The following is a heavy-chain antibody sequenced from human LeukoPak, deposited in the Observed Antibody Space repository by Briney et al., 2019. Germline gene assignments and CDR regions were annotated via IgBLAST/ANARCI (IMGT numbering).Heavy chain of an antibody. V-gene: IGHV4-59*01. CDR1: GGSISSNY. CDR2: IHYSGGT. CDR3: ARVGTHWYLNL. Sequence: SETLSLTCTVSGGSISSNYWSWIRHPPGKGLEWIGHIHYSGGTNSNPSLKSRVTISLDMSKSQFSLKLNSVTAADTAVYYCARVGTHWYLNLWGRGTLVTVSS. J-gene: IGHJ2*01.